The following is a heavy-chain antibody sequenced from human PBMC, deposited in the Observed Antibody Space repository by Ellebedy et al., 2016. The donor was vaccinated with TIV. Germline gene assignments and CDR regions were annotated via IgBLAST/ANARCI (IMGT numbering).Heavy chain of an antibody. J-gene: IGHJ6*02. D-gene: IGHD4-23*01. Sequence: PSETLSLTCTVSGGSIGGYYWSWIRQPAGKGLEWVGRIYPTGSSNYNPSLKSRVSMSVDTSKNQFSLNLGSVTAADTAVYYCAREKINSEYGLDVWGQGTTVSVSS. CDR2: IYPTGSS. CDR1: GGSIGGYY. CDR3: AREKINSEYGLDV. V-gene: IGHV4-4*07.